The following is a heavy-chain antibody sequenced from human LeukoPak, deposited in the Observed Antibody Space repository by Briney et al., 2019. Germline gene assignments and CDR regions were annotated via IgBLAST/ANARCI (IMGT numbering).Heavy chain of an antibody. D-gene: IGHD6-19*01. V-gene: IGHV4-39*07. J-gene: IGHJ4*02. CDR2: IYYSGST. Sequence: SETLSLTCTVSGGSISSSNYYCPWVRQPPGKGLDLIWSIYYSGSTSYHPPRKRRVPILVDTSKNQFSLKLSSVPAADPAVYCCARNFSSGWFDYWGQGTLVTVSS. CDR1: GGSISSSNYY. CDR3: ARNFSSGWFDY.